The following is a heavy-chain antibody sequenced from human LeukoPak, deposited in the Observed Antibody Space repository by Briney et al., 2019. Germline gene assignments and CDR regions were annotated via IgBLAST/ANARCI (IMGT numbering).Heavy chain of an antibody. Sequence: SGPTLVKPTQTLTLTCTFSGFSLSTTGVGVGWICQPPGKALGWLALIYWDDDKRYSPSLKSRLTITKDTSKNQVILTMTNMDPVDTATYFCAHRRGYYDSTGYYSGHFDYWGQGTLVTVSS. D-gene: IGHD3-22*01. V-gene: IGHV2-5*02. CDR1: GFSLSTTGVG. J-gene: IGHJ4*02. CDR2: IYWDDDK. CDR3: AHRRGYYDSTGYYSGHFDY.